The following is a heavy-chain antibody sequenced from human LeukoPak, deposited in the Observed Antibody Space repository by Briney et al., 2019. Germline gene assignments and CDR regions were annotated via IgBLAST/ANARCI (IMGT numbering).Heavy chain of an antibody. J-gene: IGHJ4*02. D-gene: IGHD3-22*01. V-gene: IGHV3-72*01. CDR3: ARDGYDSSGYVYHDY. CDR2: SRNKANSYTT. CDR1: GFTFSDHY. Sequence: GGSLRLSCAVSGFTFSDHYMDWVRQAPGKGLEWVGRSRNKANSYTTEYAASVKGRFTISRDNSKNSLYLEMNSLKTEDTAVYYCARDGYDSSGYVYHDYWGQGTLVTVSS.